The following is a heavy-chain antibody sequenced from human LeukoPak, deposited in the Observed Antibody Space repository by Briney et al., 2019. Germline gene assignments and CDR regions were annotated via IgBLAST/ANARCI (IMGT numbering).Heavy chain of an antibody. CDR3: ANMIAARGYMDV. V-gene: IGHV3-23*01. J-gene: IGHJ6*03. D-gene: IGHD6-6*01. CDR1: GFTFSSAA. CDR2: ISGSGGST. Sequence: PGGSLRLSCAASGFTFSSAAMTWVRQGPGKGLEWVSAISGSGGSTYYADSVKGRFTISRDNSKNTLYLQMYSLRAEDTAVYYCANMIAARGYMDVWGKGTTVTVSS.